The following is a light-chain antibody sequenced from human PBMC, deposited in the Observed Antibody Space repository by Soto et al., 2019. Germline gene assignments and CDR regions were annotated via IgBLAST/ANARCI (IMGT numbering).Light chain of an antibody. CDR1: SSDVGNYNL. V-gene: IGLV2-23*01. CDR2: EGS. J-gene: IGLJ2*01. Sequence: QSALTQPASVSGSPGQSITISCTGTSSDVGNYNLVSWYQQHPGKAPKLMIYEGSKRPSGVSNRFSSSKSGNTASLTISGLQAEDEADYYCCSYAGSGTLLFGGGTKVTVL. CDR3: CSYAGSGTLL.